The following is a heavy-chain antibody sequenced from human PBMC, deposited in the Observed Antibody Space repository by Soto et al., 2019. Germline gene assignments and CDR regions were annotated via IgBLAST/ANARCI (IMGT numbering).Heavy chain of an antibody. CDR1: GFSFRTHT. Sequence: GGSLRLSCVASGFSFRTHTLVWVRQAPGKGLEWVSYISTGGTYLEYAHSVKGRFTISRDDAADSVFLQMNSLKGDDTAVYYCVKGGEDITSPYGMDVWGQGTTVTVSS. D-gene: IGHD2-2*01. J-gene: IGHJ6*02. CDR3: VKGGEDITSPYGMDV. V-gene: IGHV3-21*06. CDR2: ISTGGTYL.